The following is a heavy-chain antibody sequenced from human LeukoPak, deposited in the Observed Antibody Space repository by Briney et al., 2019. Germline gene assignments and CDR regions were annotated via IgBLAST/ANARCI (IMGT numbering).Heavy chain of an antibody. D-gene: IGHD3-22*01. CDR3: ARGSVVYYDSSGYGESWFDP. J-gene: IGHJ5*02. V-gene: IGHV1-69*05. Sequence: ASVKVSCKASGGTFSSYAISWVRQAPGQGLEWMGGIIPIFGTANYAQKFQGRVTITTDESTSTAYMELSSLRSEDTAVYYCARGSVVYYDSSGYGESWFDPWGQEPWSPSPQ. CDR2: IIPIFGTA. CDR1: GGTFSSYA.